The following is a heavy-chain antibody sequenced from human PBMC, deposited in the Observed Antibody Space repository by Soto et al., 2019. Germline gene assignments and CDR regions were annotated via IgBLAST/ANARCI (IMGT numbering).Heavy chain of an antibody. CDR2: IYYSGST. Sequence: SETLSLTCTVSGGSISSYYWSWVRQPRRKGLEWSGYIYYSGSTNYNPSLKSRVTISVDTSKNQFSLKLSSVTAADTAVYYCARAPVDIVLMVYAIPKADAFDIWGQGTMVTVSS. CDR1: GGSISSYY. CDR3: ARAPVDIVLMVYAIPKADAFDI. D-gene: IGHD2-8*01. J-gene: IGHJ3*02. V-gene: IGHV4-59*01.